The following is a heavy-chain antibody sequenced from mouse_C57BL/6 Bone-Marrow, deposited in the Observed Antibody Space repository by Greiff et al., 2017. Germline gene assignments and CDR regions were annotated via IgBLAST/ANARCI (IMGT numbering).Heavy chain of an antibody. D-gene: IGHD2-4*01. V-gene: IGHV1-53*01. J-gene: IGHJ3*01. Sequence: VQLQQSGTELVKPGASVKLSCKASGYTFTSYWMHWVKQRPGQGLECIGNINPSNGGTNYNEKFKSKATLTVDKSSSTAYMQLSSLTSEDSAVYYCARWDDYEAWFAYWGQGTLVTVSA. CDR3: ARWDDYEAWFAY. CDR1: GYTFTSYW. CDR2: INPSNGGT.